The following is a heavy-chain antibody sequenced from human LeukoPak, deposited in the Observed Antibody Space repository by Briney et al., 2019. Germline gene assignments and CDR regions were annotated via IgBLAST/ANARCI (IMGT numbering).Heavy chain of an antibody. D-gene: IGHD1-26*01. V-gene: IGHV3-23*01. CDR1: GFTFSSYA. CDR3: AKPLGGSYLFDR. CDR2: IEVGGAIT. J-gene: IGHJ4*02. Sequence: PGGSLRLSCAASGFTFSSYAMTWVRRAPGKRLEWVSTIEVGGAITHYAASVKGRFTISRDTSKKILYLQMDSLRPEDTAVYYCAKPLGGSYLFDRWGQGTLVTVSS.